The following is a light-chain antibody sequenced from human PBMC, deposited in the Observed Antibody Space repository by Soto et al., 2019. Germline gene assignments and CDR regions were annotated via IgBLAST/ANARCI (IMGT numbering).Light chain of an antibody. CDR3: QQRSNWPLT. V-gene: IGKV3D-20*02. J-gene: IGKJ5*01. Sequence: IVLTQSPGTLSLSPWERATLSCRASQSVTTQLAWYQQKPGQAPRLIIHGASSRATGVPDRITGSGSGTDFTLSISRLEPEDFAVYYCQQRSNWPLTFGQGTRLEIK. CDR2: GAS. CDR1: QSVTTQ.